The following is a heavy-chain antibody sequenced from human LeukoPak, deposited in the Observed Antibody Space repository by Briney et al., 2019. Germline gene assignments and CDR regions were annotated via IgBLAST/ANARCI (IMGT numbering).Heavy chain of an antibody. CDR2: IYYSGST. CDR1: GGSISSTTYY. Sequence: PSETLSLTCTVSGGSISSTTYYWGWIRQPPGKGLEWIGSIYYSGSTYYNPSLKSRVTISVDTSENQFSLKLSSVTAADTAVYYCARRGPDSSAWPFDYWGQGTLVTVSS. J-gene: IGHJ4*02. CDR3: ARRGPDSSAWPFDY. V-gene: IGHV4-39*01. D-gene: IGHD6-19*01.